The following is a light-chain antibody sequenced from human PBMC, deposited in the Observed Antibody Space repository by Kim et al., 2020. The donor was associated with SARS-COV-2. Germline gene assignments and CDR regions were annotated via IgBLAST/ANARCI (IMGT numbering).Light chain of an antibody. Sequence: SGTPKEKVTITCRASQTIGTSLHWYQQKPDQSPVLLIKYASQSMSGVPSRFGGSGSGTDFTLTISSLEPEDAVAYYCHQSSALPYTFGQGTKLEI. V-gene: IGKV6D-21*02. CDR1: QTIGTS. CDR3: HQSSALPYT. J-gene: IGKJ2*01. CDR2: YAS.